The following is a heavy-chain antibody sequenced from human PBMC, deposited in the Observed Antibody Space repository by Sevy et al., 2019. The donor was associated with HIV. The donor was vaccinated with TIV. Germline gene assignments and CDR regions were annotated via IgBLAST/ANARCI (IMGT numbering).Heavy chain of an antibody. D-gene: IGHD2-15*01. CDR1: GFTFSDYY. CDR3: ARGVVVAAFRRGMDV. J-gene: IGHJ6*02. CDR2: ISSSGSTI. V-gene: IGHV3-11*01. Sequence: GGYLRLSCAASGFTFSDYYMSWIRQAPGKGLEWVSYISSSGSTIYYADSVKGRFTISRDNAKNSLYLQMNSLRAEDTAVYYCARGVVVAAFRRGMDVWGQGTTVTVSS.